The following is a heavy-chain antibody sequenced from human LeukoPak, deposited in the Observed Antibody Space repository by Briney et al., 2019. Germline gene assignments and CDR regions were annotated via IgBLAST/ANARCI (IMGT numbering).Heavy chain of an antibody. V-gene: IGHV3-30-3*02. CDR1: GFTFSCRA. Sequence: GGSLRLSCAASGFTFSCRAIHWVRQAPGRGLEWVAVISSDENTKFYADSVKGRFTVYRDNSKKTVWLQMNSLRAEDTAVYYCAKKGGSSGRYDYLDYWGQGTLVTVSS. J-gene: IGHJ4*02. CDR2: ISSDENTK. D-gene: IGHD6-19*01. CDR3: AKKGGSSGRYDYLDY.